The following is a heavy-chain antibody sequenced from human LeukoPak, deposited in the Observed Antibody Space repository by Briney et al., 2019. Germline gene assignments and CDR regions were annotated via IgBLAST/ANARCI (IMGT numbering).Heavy chain of an antibody. J-gene: IGHJ4*02. CDR3: VRGGIVGTTARVPLFDY. Sequence: SETLSLTCTVSGGSISSYYWSWIRQSPGKGLEWIGYIYYSGSTNYDPSLKSRVTMSVNTSKNQFSLKLSSLTAADTAVYYCVRGGIVGTTARVPLFDYWGQGTLVTVSS. V-gene: IGHV4-59*01. CDR1: GGSISSYY. CDR2: IYYSGST. D-gene: IGHD1-26*01.